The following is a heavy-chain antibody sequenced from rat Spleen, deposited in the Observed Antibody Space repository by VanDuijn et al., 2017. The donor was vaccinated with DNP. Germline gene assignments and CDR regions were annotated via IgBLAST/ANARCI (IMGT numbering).Heavy chain of an antibody. Sequence: EVQLVESGGGLVQPGRSLKLSCTASGFTFSDYNMAWVRQAPKKGLEWVATISYDGSSTYYRDSVTGRFTISRDNAKSTLYLQMDSLRSEDTATYYCARHDYYSSPYYAMDAWGQGTSVTVSS. CDR2: ISYDGSST. V-gene: IGHV5-7*01. D-gene: IGHD1-2*01. J-gene: IGHJ4*01. CDR3: ARHDYYSSPYYAMDA. CDR1: GFTFSDYN.